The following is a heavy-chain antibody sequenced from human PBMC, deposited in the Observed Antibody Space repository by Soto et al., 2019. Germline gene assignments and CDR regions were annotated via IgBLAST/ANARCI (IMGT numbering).Heavy chain of an antibody. J-gene: IGHJ3*02. CDR1: GYTFTSYG. CDR3: ASYGGDGYSGGHDAFDI. D-gene: IGHD4-4*01. V-gene: IGHV1-18*01. Sequence: ASVKVSCKASGYTFTSYGISWVRQAPGQGLEWMGWISAYNGNTNYAQKLQGRVTMTTDTSTSTAYMELRSLRSDDTAVYYCASYGGDGYSGGHDAFDIWGQGTMVTVSS. CDR2: ISAYNGNT.